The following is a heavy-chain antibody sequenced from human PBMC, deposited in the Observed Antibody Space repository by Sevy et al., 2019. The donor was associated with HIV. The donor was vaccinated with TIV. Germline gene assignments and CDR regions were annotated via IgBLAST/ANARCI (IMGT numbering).Heavy chain of an antibody. CDR3: ARNRGRGVILDY. CDR1: GFTFSSYS. V-gene: IGHV3-21*04. D-gene: IGHD3-10*01. Sequence: GGSLRLSCAASGFTFSSYSLNWVRQAPGKGLEWVSAISSSSSYIYYADSVKGRFTISSDNAKKPLYLQMNCLRAEDTAVYYCARNRGRGVILDYWGQGTLVTVSS. J-gene: IGHJ4*02. CDR2: ISSSSSYI.